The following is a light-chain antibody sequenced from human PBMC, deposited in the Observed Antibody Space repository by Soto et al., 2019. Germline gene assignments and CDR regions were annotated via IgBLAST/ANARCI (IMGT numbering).Light chain of an antibody. CDR2: DVS. Sequence: QSALTQPASVSGSPGQSITISCSGTSSDVGSYNYVSWYQQHPDRAPKLMIYDVSSRPSGVSNRFSGSKSGNTASLTISGLQAEDEPDYYCSSYTSSSTLLFGGGTKLTVL. CDR3: SSYTSSSTLL. J-gene: IGLJ2*01. CDR1: SSDVGSYNY. V-gene: IGLV2-14*01.